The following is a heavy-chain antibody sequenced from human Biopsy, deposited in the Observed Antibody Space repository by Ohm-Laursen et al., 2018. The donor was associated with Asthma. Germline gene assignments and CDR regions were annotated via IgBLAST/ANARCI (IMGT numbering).Heavy chain of an antibody. CDR3: ARGLDYSGRSGFDY. J-gene: IGHJ4*02. CDR1: GFTFSSYG. Sequence: SLRLSCAASGFTFSSYGMDWVRQAPGKGLEWVALMSYDGSIKDYADSVEGRFTISRDNSMNTLYLHMNSLRVEDTAVYYCARGLDYSGRSGFDYWGQGTLVIVSS. CDR2: MSYDGSIK. D-gene: IGHD3-10*01. V-gene: IGHV3-33*05.